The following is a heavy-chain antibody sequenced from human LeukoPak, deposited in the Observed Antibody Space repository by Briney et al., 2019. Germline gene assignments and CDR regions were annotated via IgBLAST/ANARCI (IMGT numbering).Heavy chain of an antibody. J-gene: IGHJ4*02. D-gene: IGHD7-27*01. CDR2: IYSGGTT. V-gene: IGHV3-66*01. Sequence: QAGGSLRLSCAASGFTVSGNYMSWVRQAPGKGLESVSVIYSGGTTYYGDSVRGRFTISRDNSKNTLYLEMNSWTAEDTAVYYCGRGVGIIDYWGQGTLVTVSS. CDR3: GRGVGIIDY. CDR1: GFTVSGNY.